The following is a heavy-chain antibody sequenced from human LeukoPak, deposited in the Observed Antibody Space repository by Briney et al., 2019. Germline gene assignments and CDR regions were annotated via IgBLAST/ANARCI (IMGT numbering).Heavy chain of an antibody. V-gene: IGHV5-10-1*01. CDR3: ARLVPAAGKYFYGMDV. CDR2: IDPSDSYI. Sequence: GESLKISCKGSGYRFTSYWITWVRQMPGRGLEWMGTIDPSDSYINYSPSFQGHVTISADKSIGTAYLQWSSLKASDTAMHYCARLVPAAGKYFYGMDVWGQGTTVTVSS. J-gene: IGHJ6*02. D-gene: IGHD6-13*01. CDR1: GYRFTSYW.